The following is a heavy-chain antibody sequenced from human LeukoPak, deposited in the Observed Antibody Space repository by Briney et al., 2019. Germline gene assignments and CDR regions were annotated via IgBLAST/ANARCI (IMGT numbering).Heavy chain of an antibody. V-gene: IGHV4-34*01. J-gene: IGHJ5*02. CDR2: INHSGST. D-gene: IGHD6-13*01. Sequence: PSETLSLTCAVYGGSFSGYYWSWIRQPPGKGLEWIGEINHSGSTNYNPSLKSRVTISVDTSKNQFSLKLSSVTAADTAVYYCARGSGYSSNWYRGGIRWFDPWGQGTLVTVSS. CDR1: GGSFSGYY. CDR3: ARGSGYSSNWYRGGIRWFDP.